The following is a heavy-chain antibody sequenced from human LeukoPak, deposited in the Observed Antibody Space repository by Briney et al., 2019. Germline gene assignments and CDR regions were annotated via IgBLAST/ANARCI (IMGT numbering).Heavy chain of an antibody. D-gene: IGHD2-2*02. CDR3: ARADCSSTSCYIGLWEADAFDI. CDR2: IHYSGST. V-gene: IGHV4-59*01. Sequence: SETLSLTCTVSGGSISIYYWSWIRQPPGKGLEWIGYIHYSGSTNYNPSLKSRVTISVDTSKNQFSLKLSSVTAADTAVYYCARADCSSTSCYIGLWEADAFDIWGQGTMVTVSS. J-gene: IGHJ3*02. CDR1: GGSISIYY.